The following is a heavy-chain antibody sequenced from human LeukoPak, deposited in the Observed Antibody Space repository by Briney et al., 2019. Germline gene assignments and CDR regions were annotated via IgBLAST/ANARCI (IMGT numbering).Heavy chain of an antibody. V-gene: IGHV4-31*03. Sequence: SETLSLTCTVSGGSISSGGYYWSWIRQHPGKGLEWIGYIYYSGSTYYNPSLKSRVTISVDTSKNQFSLKLSSVTAADTAVYYCARDPPPDCSGGSCYSQGAFDTWGQGTMVTVSS. CDR3: ARDPPPDCSGGSCYSQGAFDT. J-gene: IGHJ3*02. D-gene: IGHD2-15*01. CDR1: GGSISSGGYY. CDR2: IYYSGST.